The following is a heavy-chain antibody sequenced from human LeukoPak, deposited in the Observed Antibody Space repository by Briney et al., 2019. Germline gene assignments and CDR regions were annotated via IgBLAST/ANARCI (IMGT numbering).Heavy chain of an antibody. CDR2: IKSDGSNT. J-gene: IGHJ4*02. Sequence: GGSLRLSCAASGFTLSSYWMHWVRQAPGKGLVWVSRIKSDGSNTNYADSVKGRFTISRDNAKNTLHLQMNSLRAEDTAVYYCARGGYYGSGRYYFDSWGEGTLVTVSS. D-gene: IGHD3-3*01. V-gene: IGHV3-74*01. CDR1: GFTLSSYW. CDR3: ARGGYYGSGRYYFDS.